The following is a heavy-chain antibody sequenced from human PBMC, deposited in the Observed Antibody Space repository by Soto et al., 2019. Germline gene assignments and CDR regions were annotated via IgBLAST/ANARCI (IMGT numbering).Heavy chain of an antibody. CDR3: ARVERGTATTVVDAFDI. CDR2: MSHSGGT. D-gene: IGHD1-1*01. Sequence: QVQLQQWGAGLLKPSETLSLTCAVFGGSVNSGNYYWSWIRQPPGKGLEWIGEMSHSGGTNFNPSPHSRVTISVDTSKNQFSLKMSSVTAADTALYYCARVERGTATTVVDAFDIWGPGTMVTVSS. V-gene: IGHV4-34*01. J-gene: IGHJ3*02. CDR1: GGSVNSGNYY.